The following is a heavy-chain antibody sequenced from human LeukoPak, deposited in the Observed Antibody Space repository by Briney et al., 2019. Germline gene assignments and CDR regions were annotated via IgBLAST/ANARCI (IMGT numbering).Heavy chain of an antibody. CDR2: IYYSGST. Sequence: SETLSLTCTVSGGSISSSSYYWGWIRQPPGKGLEWIGSIYYSGSTYYNPSLKSRVTISVDTSKNQFSLKLSSVTAADTAVYYCAGVKRRLYKLPGGPFDPWGQGTLVTVSS. CDR3: AGVKRRLYKLPGGPFDP. CDR1: GGSISSSSYY. V-gene: IGHV4-39*07. D-gene: IGHD2-2*01. J-gene: IGHJ5*02.